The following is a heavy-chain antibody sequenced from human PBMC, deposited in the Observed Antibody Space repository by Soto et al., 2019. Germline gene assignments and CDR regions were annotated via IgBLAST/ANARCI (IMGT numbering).Heavy chain of an antibody. Sequence: EVQLVDSGGGLVQPGGSLRLSCAASGFTFTGFWMAWVRQAPGQGLEWVANINQDGSQRYYMDSVKGRFTISRDNAEKSLYLQMNSLRAEDTAVYYCARTGVDYWGQGTLVTVSS. CDR1: GFTFTGFW. J-gene: IGHJ4*02. CDR2: INQDGSQR. D-gene: IGHD3-10*01. V-gene: IGHV3-7*01. CDR3: ARTGVDY.